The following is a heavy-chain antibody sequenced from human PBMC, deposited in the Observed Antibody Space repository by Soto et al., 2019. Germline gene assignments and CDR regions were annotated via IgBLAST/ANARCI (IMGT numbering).Heavy chain of an antibody. Sequence: XATLSLTCAVYGGSFSGYYWSWIRQPPGKGLEWIGEINHSGSTNYNPSLKSRVTISVDTSKNQFSLKLSSVTAADTAVYYCARGAYYGSGSLSTRTYYYYGMDVWGQGTTVTVSS. J-gene: IGHJ6*02. D-gene: IGHD3-10*01. V-gene: IGHV4-34*01. CDR3: ARGAYYGSGSLSTRTYYYYGMDV. CDR1: GGSFSGYY. CDR2: INHSGST.